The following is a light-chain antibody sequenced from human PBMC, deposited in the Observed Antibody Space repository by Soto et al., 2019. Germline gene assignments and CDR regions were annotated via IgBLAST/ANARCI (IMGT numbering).Light chain of an antibody. V-gene: IGKV1-33*01. Sequence: DIQMTQSPPSLSASVGDRVTITCQASHDIGNSLNWYQDKPGQAPKLVIYDAYNLETGVPSTFSGSGYGTDFTFTISILRPDDTATYYCQKSDHLPLFGPGTKVDIK. CDR2: DAY. CDR1: HDIGNS. CDR3: QKSDHLPL. J-gene: IGKJ3*01.